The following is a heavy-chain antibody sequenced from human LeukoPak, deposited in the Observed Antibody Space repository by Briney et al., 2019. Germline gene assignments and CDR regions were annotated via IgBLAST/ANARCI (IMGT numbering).Heavy chain of an antibody. V-gene: IGHV3-73*01. J-gene: IGHJ6*03. CDR2: IRSKANSYAT. CDR3: TSRGRIAAAVPYYYYYYMDV. CDR1: GFTFSGSA. Sequence: GRSLRLSCAASGFTFSGSAMHWVRQASGKGLEWVGRIRSKANSYATAYAASVKGRFTISGDDSKNTAYLQMNSLKTEDTAVYYCTSRGRIAAAVPYYYYYYMDVWGKGTTVTVSS. D-gene: IGHD6-13*01.